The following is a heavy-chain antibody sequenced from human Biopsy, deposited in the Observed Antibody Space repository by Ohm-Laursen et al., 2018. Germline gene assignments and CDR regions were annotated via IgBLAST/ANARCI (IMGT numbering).Heavy chain of an antibody. Sequence: TLSLTCAVYGGSFNGYFWSWIRQPPGKGLEWIGDITQSGSTNYSRSLKSRVTISVDTSKNQFSPKLSSVTAADTAGYYWARGQALKSFDYWGQGTLVAVSS. J-gene: IGHJ4*02. CDR3: ARGQALKSFDY. CDR2: ITQSGST. CDR1: GGSFNGYF. V-gene: IGHV4-34*01.